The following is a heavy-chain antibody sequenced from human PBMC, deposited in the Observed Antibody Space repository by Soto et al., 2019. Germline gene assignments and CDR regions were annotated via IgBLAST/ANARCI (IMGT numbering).Heavy chain of an antibody. CDR3: ARQHLLLWFGELLYTRGYYYGMVV. Sequence: PSETLSLTCAVSGGSISSGGYSWSWIRQPPGKGLEWIGYIYHSGSTYYNPSLKSRVTISVDRSKNQFSLKLSSVTAADAAVYYCARQHLLLWFGELLYTRGYYYGMVVWGQGTTVTVSS. V-gene: IGHV4-30-2*01. CDR1: GGSISSGGYS. CDR2: IYHSGST. J-gene: IGHJ6*02. D-gene: IGHD3-10*01.